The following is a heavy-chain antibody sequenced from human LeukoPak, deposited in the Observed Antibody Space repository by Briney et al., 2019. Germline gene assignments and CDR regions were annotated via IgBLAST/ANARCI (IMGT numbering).Heavy chain of an antibody. V-gene: IGHV3-30*04. CDR3: ARGNIVSTITEVDY. J-gene: IGHJ4*02. CDR1: GFTFSSYA. Sequence: GGSLRLSCAASGFTFSSYAMHWVRQAPGKGLEWVVVISYDGSNKYYADSVKGRFTISRDNSKNTLYLQMNSLRSEDTAVYYCARGNIVSTITEVDYWGQGTLVTVSS. CDR2: ISYDGSNK. D-gene: IGHD5/OR15-5a*01.